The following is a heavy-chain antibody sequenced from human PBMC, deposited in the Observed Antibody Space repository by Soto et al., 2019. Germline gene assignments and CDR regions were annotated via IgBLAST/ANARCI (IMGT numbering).Heavy chain of an antibody. D-gene: IGHD2-8*01. CDR2: IYFSGET. CDR3: ARGLQVYGTYYFDH. CDR1: SDSLTRGSYY. J-gene: IGHJ4*02. Sequence: SETLSLTCTVSSDSLTRGSYYWTWIRQPPGKGLEWIGEIYFSGETKYNPSLNSRASISIDTSRNQFSLRLTSVSAADTAGYFCARGLQVYGTYYFDHWGQGILVTVSS. V-gene: IGHV4-61*01.